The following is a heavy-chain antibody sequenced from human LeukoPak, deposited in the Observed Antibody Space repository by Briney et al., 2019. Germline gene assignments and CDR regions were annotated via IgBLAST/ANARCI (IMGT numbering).Heavy chain of an antibody. CDR2: IYYSGST. D-gene: IGHD3-10*01. V-gene: IGHV4-59*01. Sequence: SETLSLTCSVSGGSISPSYWNWIRQPPGKGLEWIGYIYYSGSTNYNPSLKSRVTISVDTSKNQFSLKLNSVTAADTAVYYCARRELGDAFDIWGQGTMVTVSS. J-gene: IGHJ3*02. CDR1: GGSISPSY. CDR3: ARRELGDAFDI.